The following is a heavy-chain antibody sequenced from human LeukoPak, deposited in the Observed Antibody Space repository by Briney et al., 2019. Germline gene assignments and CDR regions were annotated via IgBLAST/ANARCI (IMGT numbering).Heavy chain of an antibody. CDR3: ARVLHSDIAVAGSGHFDY. V-gene: IGHV4-59*01. D-gene: IGHD6-19*01. J-gene: IGHJ4*02. CDR1: GGSISSYY. Sequence: SETLSLTCTVSGGSISSYYWSWIRQPPGKGLEWIGYIYYSGSTNYNPSLKSRVTISVDTSKNQFSLKLSSVTAADTAVYYCARVLHSDIAVAGSGHFDYWGQGTLVTVSS. CDR2: IYYSGST.